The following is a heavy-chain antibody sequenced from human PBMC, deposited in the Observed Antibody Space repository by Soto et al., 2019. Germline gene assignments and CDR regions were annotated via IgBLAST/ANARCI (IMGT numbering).Heavy chain of an antibody. D-gene: IGHD2-2*01. Sequence: EVQLVESGGGLVQPGGSLRLSCVASGFDFNRYSMNWIRQAPGKGLEWISYINSGSTSVFYADSVRGRFTISRDNAKNSLYLQMNSLRAEDTAVYYCTSSTSPDAYWGQGTLVTVSS. CDR2: INSGSTSV. V-gene: IGHV3-48*04. CDR1: GFDFNRYS. CDR3: TSSTSPDAY. J-gene: IGHJ4*02.